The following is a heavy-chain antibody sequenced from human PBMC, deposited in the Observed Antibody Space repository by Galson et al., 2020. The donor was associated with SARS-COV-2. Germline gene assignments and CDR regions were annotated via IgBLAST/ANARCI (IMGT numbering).Heavy chain of an antibody. CDR3: ARDRGLYYFDY. D-gene: IGHD3-10*01. V-gene: IGHV3-33*01. J-gene: IGHJ4*02. CDR2: IWYDGSNK. Sequence: TGGSLRLSCAASGFTFSSYGMHWVRQAPGKGLEWVAVIWYDGSNKYYADSVKGRFTISRDNSKNTLYLQMNSLRAEDTAVYYCARDRGLYYFDYWGQGTLVTVSS. CDR1: GFTFSSYG.